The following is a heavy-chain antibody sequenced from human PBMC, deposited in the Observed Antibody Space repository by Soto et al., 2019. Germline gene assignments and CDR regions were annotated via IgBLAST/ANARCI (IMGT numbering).Heavy chain of an antibody. V-gene: IGHV3-21*06. J-gene: IGHJ4*02. CDR1: GFTFSTST. Sequence: EVQLVESGGGLVKPGGSLRLSCAVSGFTFSTSTMNWVRQAPGKGLEWVSSIGSGGSPYYADSVKGRFTISRDNAKNSLYLQMNSLRAEDTAVYYCASEVQPVVRREYDYWGQGTLVTVSS. CDR3: ASEVQPVVRREYDY. CDR2: IGSGGSP. D-gene: IGHD2-15*01.